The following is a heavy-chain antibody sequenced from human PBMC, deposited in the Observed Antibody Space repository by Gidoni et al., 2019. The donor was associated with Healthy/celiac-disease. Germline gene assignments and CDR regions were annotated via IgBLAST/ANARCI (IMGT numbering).Heavy chain of an antibody. CDR2: IYYSGST. CDR3: ASSPLRFLEWLPSYYFDY. CDR1: GGSISSSSYY. J-gene: IGHJ4*02. D-gene: IGHD3-3*01. V-gene: IGHV4-39*01. Sequence: QLQLQESVPGLVKPSETLSLTCTVSGGSISSSSYYWGWIRQPPGKGLEWIGSIYYSGSTYYNPSLKSRVTISVDTSKNQFSLKLSSVTAADTAVYYCASSPLRFLEWLPSYYFDYWGQGTLVTVSS.